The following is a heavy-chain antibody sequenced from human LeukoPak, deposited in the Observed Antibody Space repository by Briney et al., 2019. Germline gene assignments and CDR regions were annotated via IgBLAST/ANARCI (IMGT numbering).Heavy chain of an antibody. CDR2: LSYSLST. CDR3: ARGSRANLVY. D-gene: IGHD2/OR15-2a*01. J-gene: IGHJ4*02. Sequence: SETLSLTCTVSGASITTDYCTWIRQPPGKGLEWIGYLSYSLSTTYNPSLKSRVTISRDTSKNQFSLTPSSVTAADTAVYYCARGSRANLVYWGQGMLVTVSS. V-gene: IGHV4-59*01. CDR1: GASITTDY.